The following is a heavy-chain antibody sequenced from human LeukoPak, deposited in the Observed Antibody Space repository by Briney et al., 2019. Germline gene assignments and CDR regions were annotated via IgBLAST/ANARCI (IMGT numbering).Heavy chain of an antibody. CDR1: GGTFISYT. CDR2: IIPILGIA. Sequence: ASVKVSCKASGGTFISYTISWVRQAPGQGLEWMGRIIPILGIANYAQKFQGRVTITADKSTSTAYMELSSLRSEDTAVYYCARGWYNWNEGFDSWGQGTLVTVSS. J-gene: IGHJ4*02. D-gene: IGHD1-1*01. CDR3: ARGWYNWNEGFDS. V-gene: IGHV1-69*02.